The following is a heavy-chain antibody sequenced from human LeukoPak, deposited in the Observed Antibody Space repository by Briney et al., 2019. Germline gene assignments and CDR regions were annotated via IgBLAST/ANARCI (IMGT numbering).Heavy chain of an antibody. CDR2: ISTHNGDT. CDR3: AIRKGY. CDR1: GYTFTNYG. V-gene: IGHV1-18*01. Sequence: GASVKVSCKASGYTFTNYGITWVRQAPGQGLEWMGWISTHNGDTNYAQNLQGRVTMTTDTSTSTAYMELRSLRSDDTAVYYCAIRKGYWGQGTLVTVFS. J-gene: IGHJ4*02.